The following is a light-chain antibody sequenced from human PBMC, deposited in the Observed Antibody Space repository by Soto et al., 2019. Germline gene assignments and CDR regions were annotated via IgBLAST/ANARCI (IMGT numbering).Light chain of an antibody. J-gene: IGLJ1*01. CDR2: EVR. CDR3: ASYTTSITYV. Sequence: QSVLTQPASVSGSPGQSITISCTGTSDDVGGFDYVSWYQHYPGKAPKLMIYEVRYRPSGVSNRFSGSKSGNTASLTISGLQAEDEADYYCASYTTSITYVFGTGTKVTVL. V-gene: IGLV2-14*01. CDR1: SDDVGGFDY.